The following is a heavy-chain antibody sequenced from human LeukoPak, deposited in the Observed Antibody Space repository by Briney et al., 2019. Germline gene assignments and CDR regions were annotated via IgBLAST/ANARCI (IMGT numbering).Heavy chain of an antibody. V-gene: IGHV3-9*01. CDR1: GFTFDDYA. CDR3: AKDQGYSGLYMGFDY. J-gene: IGHJ4*02. D-gene: IGHD5-12*01. CDR2: ISWNSGSI. Sequence: GRSLRLSCAASGFTFDDYAMHWVRQAPGKGLEWVSGISWNSGSIGYADSVKGRFTISRDNAKNSLYLQMNSLRAEDTALYYCAKDQGYSGLYMGFDYWGQGTLITVSS.